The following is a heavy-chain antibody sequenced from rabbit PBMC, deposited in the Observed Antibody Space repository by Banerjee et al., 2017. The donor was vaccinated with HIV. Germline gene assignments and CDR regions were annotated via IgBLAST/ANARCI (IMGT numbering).Heavy chain of an antibody. CDR3: ARAGYAGSSYYVDNYFSL. Sequence: QSLEESGGDLVKPGASLTLTCTASGFSFSSSYYMCWVRQAPGKGLEWIACIYVGSSGNTYYASWAKGRFTISKTSSTTVTLQMTSLTSADTATYFCARAGYAGSSYYVDNYFSLWGPGTLVTVS. CDR2: IYVGSSGNT. D-gene: IGHD8-1*01. CDR1: GFSFSSSYY. J-gene: IGHJ4*01. V-gene: IGHV1S40*01.